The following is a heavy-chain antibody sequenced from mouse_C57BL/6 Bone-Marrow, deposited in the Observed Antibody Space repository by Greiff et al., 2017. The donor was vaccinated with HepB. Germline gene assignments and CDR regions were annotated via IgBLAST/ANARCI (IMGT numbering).Heavy chain of an antibody. D-gene: IGHD1-1*01. Sequence: VQLKQSGPVLVKPGASVKMSCKASGYTFTDYYMNWVKQSHGKSLEWIGVINPYNGGTSYNQKFKGKATLTVDKSSSTAYMELNSLTSEDSAVYYCAGGDYGSSWFAYWGQGTLVTVSA. V-gene: IGHV1-19*01. CDR3: AGGDYGSSWFAY. J-gene: IGHJ3*01. CDR2: INPYNGGT. CDR1: GYTFTDYY.